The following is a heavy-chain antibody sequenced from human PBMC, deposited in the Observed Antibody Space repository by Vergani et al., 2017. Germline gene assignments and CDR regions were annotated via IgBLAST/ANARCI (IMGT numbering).Heavy chain of an antibody. V-gene: IGHV1-3*01. J-gene: IGHJ6*03. CDR2: INAGNGNT. D-gene: IGHD3-16*01. CDR1: GYTFTSYA. CDR3: ARDQGGGYYYYYMDV. Sequence: QVQLVQSGAEVKKPGASVKVSCKASGYTFTSYAMHWVRQAPGQRLEWMGWINAGNGNTKYSQKFQGRVTITRDTSASTAYMELSSLRSEDTAVYYCARDQGGGYYYYYMDVWGKGTTVTVSS.